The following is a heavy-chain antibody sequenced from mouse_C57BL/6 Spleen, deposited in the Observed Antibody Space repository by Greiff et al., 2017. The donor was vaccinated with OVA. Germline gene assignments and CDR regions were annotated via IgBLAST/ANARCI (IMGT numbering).Heavy chain of an antibody. CDR1: GFNIKDDY. V-gene: IGHV14-4*01. D-gene: IGHD1-1*01. J-gene: IGHJ3*01. CDR2: IDPENGDT. CDR3: TTDYYGSRGVLAY. Sequence: VQLKQSGAELVRPGASVKLSCTASGFNIKDDYMHWVKQRPEQGLEWIGWIDPENGDTEYASKFQGKATITADTSSNTAYLQLSSLTSEDTAVYYCTTDYYGSRGVLAYWGQGTLVTVSA.